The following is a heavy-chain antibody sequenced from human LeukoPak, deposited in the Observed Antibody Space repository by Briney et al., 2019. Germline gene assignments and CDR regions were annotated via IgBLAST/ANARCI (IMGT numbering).Heavy chain of an antibody. CDR1: GFAFSAYG. D-gene: IGHD5-18*01. J-gene: IGHJ6*02. CDR3: ARDEQLRSWLRYSYGPDYYYYGMDV. V-gene: IGHV3-30*19. Sequence: PGGSLRLSCVASGFAFSAYGMHWVRQAPGKGLEWVAVISYDGSNKYYADSVKGRFTISRDNSKNTLYLQMNSLRAEDTAVYYCARDEQLRSWLRYSYGPDYYYYGMDVWGQGTTVTVSS. CDR2: ISYDGSNK.